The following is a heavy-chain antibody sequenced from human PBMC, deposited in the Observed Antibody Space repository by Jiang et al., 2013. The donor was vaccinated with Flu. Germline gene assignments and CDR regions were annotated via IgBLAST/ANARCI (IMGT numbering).Heavy chain of an antibody. D-gene: IGHD5-12*01. CDR1: YSIGDAYY. J-gene: IGHJ3*02. CDR3: ARDYYDYGHDAFDI. V-gene: IGHV4-38-2*02. CDR2: LLYWEN. Sequence: YSIGDAYYWGWVRQPPGKGLGVDCDFLLYWENLLQPVPPTSRVTISGDTSKNQISLKLGSVTAADTAVYYCARDYYDYGHDAFDIWGQGTMVAVSS.